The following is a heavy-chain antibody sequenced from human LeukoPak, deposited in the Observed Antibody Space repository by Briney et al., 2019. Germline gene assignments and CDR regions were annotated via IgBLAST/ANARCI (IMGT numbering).Heavy chain of an antibody. V-gene: IGHV4-34*01. Sequence: PSETLSLTCAFYGGSFSGYYWSWIRQPPGKGLEWIGEINHSGSTNYNPSLKSRVTISVDTSKNQFSLKLSSVTAADTAVYYCARGGIAVAGFDIWGQGTMVTVSS. D-gene: IGHD6-19*01. J-gene: IGHJ3*02. CDR1: GGSFSGYY. CDR3: ARGGIAVAGFDI. CDR2: INHSGST.